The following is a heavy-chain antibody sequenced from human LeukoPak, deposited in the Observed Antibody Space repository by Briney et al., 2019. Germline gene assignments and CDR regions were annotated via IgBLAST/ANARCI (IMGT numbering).Heavy chain of an antibody. V-gene: IGHV4-59*01. D-gene: IGHD7-27*01. CDR1: GGSISSYY. CDR2: IYYSGST. CDR3: ARAGNWGSTLYYFDY. J-gene: IGHJ4*02. Sequence: SETLSLTCTVSGGSISSYYWSWIRQPPGKGLEWIGYIYYSGSTNYNPSLKSRVTISVDTSKNQFSLKLSSVTAADTAVYYCARAGNWGSTLYYFDYWGQGTLVTVSS.